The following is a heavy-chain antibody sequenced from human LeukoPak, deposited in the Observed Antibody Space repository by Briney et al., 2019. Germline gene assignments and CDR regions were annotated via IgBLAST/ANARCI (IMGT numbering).Heavy chain of an antibody. CDR3: ARGGGYLWGFDI. Sequence: GGSLRLSCLASGFTFSNYAMSWVRQAPGKGLEWVSGITISGNTAYYADSVKGRFTISRDNAKNSLYLQMNSLRAEDTAVYYCARGGGYLWGFDIWGQGTMVTVSS. J-gene: IGHJ3*02. CDR1: GFTFSNYA. CDR2: ITISGNTA. V-gene: IGHV3-23*01. D-gene: IGHD5-18*01.